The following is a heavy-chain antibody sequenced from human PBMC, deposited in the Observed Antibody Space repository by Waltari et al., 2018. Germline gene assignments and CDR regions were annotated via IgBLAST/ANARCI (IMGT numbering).Heavy chain of an antibody. V-gene: IGHV3-11*01. CDR3: AREKTVGSPDYVGGIDY. CDR1: GFTFSAYY. J-gene: IGHJ4*02. Sequence: QVQLVESGGGLVKPGGSLKLYCVTSGFTFSAYYLTWVRQAPGKGLECVSYISDSGRTTYYADSVKGRFTISRDNANSLLFLQMNNVRAEDTAFYFCAREKTVGSPDYVGGIDYWGQGTLVTVSS. D-gene: IGHD4-17*01. CDR2: ISDSGRTT.